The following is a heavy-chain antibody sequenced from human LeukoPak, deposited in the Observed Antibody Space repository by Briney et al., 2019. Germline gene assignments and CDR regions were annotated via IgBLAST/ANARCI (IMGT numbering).Heavy chain of an antibody. CDR1: GASINSYF. V-gene: IGHV4-59*12. CDR3: ARDPRPIAYYFGSGSYSGFDY. J-gene: IGHJ4*02. D-gene: IGHD3-10*01. Sequence: SETLSLTCAVSGASINSYFWSWIRQPPGKGLEYIGYIGYSGSTNYNPSLKSRVTISVDTSKNQFSLKLSSVTAADTAVYYCARDPRPIAYYFGSGSYSGFDYWGQGTLVTVSS. CDR2: IGYSGST.